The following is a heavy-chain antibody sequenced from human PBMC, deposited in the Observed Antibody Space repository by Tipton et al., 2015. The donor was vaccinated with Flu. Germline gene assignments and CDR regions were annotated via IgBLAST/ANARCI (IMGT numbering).Heavy chain of an antibody. CDR1: GGSFSGHY. D-gene: IGHD3-10*01. J-gene: IGHJ4*02. CDR2: INHSGSP. Sequence: TLSLTCAVYGGSFSGHYWSWIRQPPGKGLEWIGEINHSGSPNYNPSLKSRVTISVDTSKNQFSLKVISVTAADTAVYYCSRSTYYYGSGSSDYWGQGTLVAVSS. V-gene: IGHV4-34*01. CDR3: SRSTYYYGSGSSDY.